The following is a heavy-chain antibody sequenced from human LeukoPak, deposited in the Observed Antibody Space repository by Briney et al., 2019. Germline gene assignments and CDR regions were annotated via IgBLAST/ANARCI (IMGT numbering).Heavy chain of an antibody. J-gene: IGHJ4*02. Sequence: GGSLRLSCAASGFTFSTYAMTWVRQAPGKGLEWVSLISGTGGSTYYADSVKGRFTISRDNAKNSLYLQMNSLRVEDTAVYYCARDPRTVRIWGQGTLVTVSS. CDR3: ARDPRTVRI. D-gene: IGHD1-1*01. CDR2: ISGTGGST. CDR1: GFTFSTYA. V-gene: IGHV3-23*01.